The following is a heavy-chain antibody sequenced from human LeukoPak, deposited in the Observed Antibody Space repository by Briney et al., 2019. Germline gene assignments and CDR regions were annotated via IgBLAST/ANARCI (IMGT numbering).Heavy chain of an antibody. Sequence: GESLKISCKGSGYSFTSYWIGWVRQMPGKGLEWMGIIYPGDSDTRYSPSFQGQVTISADKSISTAYLQWSSLKASDTTMYYCAGNHYGDYDAFDIWGQGTMVTVSS. J-gene: IGHJ3*02. CDR1: GYSFTSYW. CDR2: IYPGDSDT. D-gene: IGHD4-17*01. V-gene: IGHV5-51*01. CDR3: AGNHYGDYDAFDI.